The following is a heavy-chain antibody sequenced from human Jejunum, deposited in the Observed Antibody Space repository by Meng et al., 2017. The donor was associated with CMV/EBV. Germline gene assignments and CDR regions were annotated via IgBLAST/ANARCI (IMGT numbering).Heavy chain of an antibody. V-gene: IGHV4-59*01. Sequence: SRSSLNTYSWSCIRQPPGKGLEWIGYIYHTGTITYNPSLKSRVTISIDGSKTHFSLKLTSVTAADTAVYYCARMVAYPLAFYFDPWGQGTLVTVSS. D-gene: IGHD2-15*01. J-gene: IGHJ5*02. CDR2: IYHTGTI. CDR3: ARMVAYPLAFYFDP. CDR1: RSSLNTYS.